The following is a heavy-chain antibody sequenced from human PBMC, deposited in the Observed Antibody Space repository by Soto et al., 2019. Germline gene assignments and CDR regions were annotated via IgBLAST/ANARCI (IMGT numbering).Heavy chain of an antibody. Sequence: EVQLLESEGGLVRPGGSLRLSCTASGFSFSSYALSWVRQAPGKGLEWVSTISGSDGKTYYADSVKGRFSISRDTSETTLYLEMTSLRVEDTAVYYCARWSFLDYWGQGTRVTVS. V-gene: IGHV3-23*01. J-gene: IGHJ4*02. CDR1: GFSFSSYA. D-gene: IGHD1-26*01. CDR3: ARWSFLDY. CDR2: ISGSDGKT.